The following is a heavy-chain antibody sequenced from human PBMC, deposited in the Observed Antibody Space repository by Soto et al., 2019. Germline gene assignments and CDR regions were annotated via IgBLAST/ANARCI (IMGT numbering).Heavy chain of an antibody. CDR1: GFTFSSFW. CDR2: IKQDGSEK. J-gene: IGHJ4*02. D-gene: IGHD1-26*01. CDR3: VRDRSGSYLEGFDY. Sequence: GGSLRLSCAASGFTFSSFWMSWVRQPQGKGLEWVANIKQDGSEKYYVDSVKGRFTISRDNARNSLFLETKSVRSEDTSVYACVRDRSGSYLEGFDYWGQGTLVTVSS. V-gene: IGHV3-7*01.